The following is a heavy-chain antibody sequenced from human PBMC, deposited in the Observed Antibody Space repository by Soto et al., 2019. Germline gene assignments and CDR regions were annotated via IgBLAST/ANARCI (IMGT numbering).Heavy chain of an antibody. D-gene: IGHD1-26*01. V-gene: IGHV3-23*01. Sequence: EVQLLESGGGLVQPGGSLRLSCAASGFTFSSYAMSWVRQAPGKGLEWVSTIGGSGGSGGTTYYADSVKGRFTISRDNSKNALYLQMNSLRAEDTAVYYCVGSSETSHTYAFNIWGQGTMVTVSS. J-gene: IGHJ3*02. CDR1: GFTFSSYA. CDR2: IGGSGGSGGTT. CDR3: VGSSETSHTYAFNI.